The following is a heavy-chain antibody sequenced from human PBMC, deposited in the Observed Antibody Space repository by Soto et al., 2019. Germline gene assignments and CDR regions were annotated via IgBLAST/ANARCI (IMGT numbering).Heavy chain of an antibody. J-gene: IGHJ3*02. V-gene: IGHV4-34*01. CDR1: GGSFSGYY. Sequence: SETLSLTCAVYGGSFSGYYWSWIRQPPGKGLEWIGEINHSGSTNYNPSLKSRVTISVDTSKNQFSLKLSSVTAADTAVYYCAGRSPVRAFDIWGQGTMVTVS. CDR3: AGRSPVRAFDI. CDR2: INHSGST.